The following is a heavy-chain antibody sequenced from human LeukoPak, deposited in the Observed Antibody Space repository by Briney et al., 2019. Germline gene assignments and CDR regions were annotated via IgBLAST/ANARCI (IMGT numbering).Heavy chain of an antibody. CDR1: GGSISSDSYY. D-gene: IGHD5/OR15-5a*01. V-gene: IGHV4-61*02. CDR3: ATLVSTRYYFDY. Sequence: PSETLSLTCTVSGGSISSDSYYWGWIRQPAGKGLEWIGRISPSGTTNYNPSLKSRVTISIETSKNHFSLKLSSVTAADTAVYFCATLVSTRYYFDYWGQGTLVTVSS. J-gene: IGHJ4*02. CDR2: ISPSGTT.